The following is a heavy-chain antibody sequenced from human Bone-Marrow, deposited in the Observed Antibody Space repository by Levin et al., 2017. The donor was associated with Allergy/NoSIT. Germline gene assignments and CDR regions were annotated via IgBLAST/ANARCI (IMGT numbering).Heavy chain of an antibody. J-gene: IGHJ4*02. CDR1: GGSMSDYY. V-gene: IGHV4-59*01. CDR2: IYYTGDT. D-gene: IGHD3-10*01. Sequence: TTSETLSLTCNVSGGSMSDYYWSWIRQPPGKGLEWIGYIYYTGDTNYNPSLESRATISSDTSNNQFSLKLSSVTAADTAIYHCAGFPPKMRPIWGQGALVTVSS. CDR3: AGFPPKMRPI.